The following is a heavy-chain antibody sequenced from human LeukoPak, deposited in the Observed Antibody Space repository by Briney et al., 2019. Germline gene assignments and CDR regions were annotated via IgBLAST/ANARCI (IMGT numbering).Heavy chain of an antibody. Sequence: PGGSLRLSCAASGFTFDDYAMHWVRQAPGKGLEWVSGISWNSGSIGYADSVKGRFTISRDNAKNSLYLQMNSLRAEDTALYYCARSLIRGTPYYYGMDVWGQGTTVTVSS. D-gene: IGHD1-26*01. V-gene: IGHV3-9*01. CDR3: ARSLIRGTPYYYGMDV. CDR1: GFTFDDYA. J-gene: IGHJ6*02. CDR2: ISWNSGSI.